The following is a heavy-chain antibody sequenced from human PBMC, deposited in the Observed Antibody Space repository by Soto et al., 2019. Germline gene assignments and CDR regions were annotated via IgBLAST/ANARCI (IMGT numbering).Heavy chain of an antibody. Sequence: GGSLRLSCAASGFTVSSNYMSWVRQAPGKGLEWVSVIYSGGSTYYADSVKGRFTISRDNSKNTLYLQMNSLRAEDTAVYYCGRGQAFYDFGGGYSPDSVMDVWGKGTTVPVSS. CDR2: IYSGGST. D-gene: IGHD3-3*01. V-gene: IGHV3-53*01. J-gene: IGHJ6*04. CDR1: GFTVSSNY. CDR3: GRGQAFYDFGGGYSPDSVMDV.